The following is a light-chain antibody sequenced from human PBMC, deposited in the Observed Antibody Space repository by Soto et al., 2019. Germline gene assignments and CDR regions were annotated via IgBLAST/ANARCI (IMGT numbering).Light chain of an antibody. V-gene: IGKV1-39*01. CDR3: QQTYTTLSIT. Sequence: DIQMTQSPSSLSGSVGDRVTITCRASENISRHLNWYQQKPGKAPKLLIYAASSLQNGVPSRFRGGGSGTSFTLTISNLPPEDFATYYCQQTYTTLSITFGQGTRLESK. CDR2: AAS. J-gene: IGKJ5*01. CDR1: ENISRH.